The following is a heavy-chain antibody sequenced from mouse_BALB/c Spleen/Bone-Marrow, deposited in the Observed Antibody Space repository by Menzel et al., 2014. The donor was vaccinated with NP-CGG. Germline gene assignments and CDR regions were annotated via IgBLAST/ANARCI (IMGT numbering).Heavy chain of an antibody. CDR3: ARSYGKNVDY. Sequence: QVQLKESGAELAKPGAPVKMSCKASGYTFTSYWMHWVKPRPGQGLEWIGNINPSTGYTEYNQKFKDKATLTADKSSSTAYMQLNSLTSEDSAVYYCARSYGKNVDYWGQGTTLTVSS. D-gene: IGHD2-1*01. V-gene: IGHV1-4*01. CDR1: GYTFTSYW. CDR2: INPSTGYT. J-gene: IGHJ2*01.